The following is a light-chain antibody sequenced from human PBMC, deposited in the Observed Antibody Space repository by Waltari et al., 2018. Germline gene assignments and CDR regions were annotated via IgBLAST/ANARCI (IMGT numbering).Light chain of an antibody. CDR3: QQYGSSPRT. J-gene: IGKJ2*01. CDR2: GAS. V-gene: IGKV3-20*01. CDR1: QSVSSSS. Sequence: EIVLTQSPDTLSLSPGERATLSCRASQSVSSSSLAWYQQKPGQAPRLLIYGASSKSTGIPDRFSGSGSGTHFTLTISRLEPEDFAVYYCQQYGSSPRTFG.